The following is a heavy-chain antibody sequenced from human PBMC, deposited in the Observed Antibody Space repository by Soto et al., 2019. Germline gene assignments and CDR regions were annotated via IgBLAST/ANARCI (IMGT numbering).Heavy chain of an antibody. V-gene: IGHV3-7*01. Sequence: GGSLRLSCAASGFTFSSYWINWVRQTPGKGLEWVANIKGDESEKYYVDSLKGRFTISRDNAKNSLYLHMNSLKVEDTAVYYCVRGTMVPGLDHWGQGTLVTVSS. CDR3: VRGTMVPGLDH. CDR1: GFTFSSYW. CDR2: IKGDESEK. J-gene: IGHJ4*02. D-gene: IGHD2-8*01.